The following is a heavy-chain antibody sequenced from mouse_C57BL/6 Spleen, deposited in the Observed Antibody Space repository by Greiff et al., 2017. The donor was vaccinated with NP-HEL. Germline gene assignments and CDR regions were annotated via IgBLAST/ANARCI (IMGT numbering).Heavy chain of an antibody. Sequence: QVQLQQPGAELVKPGASVKLSCKASGYTFTSYWMHWVKQRPGQGLEWIGMIHPNSGSTNYNEKFKSKATLTVDKSSSTAYMQLSSLTSEDSAVYYCARTVYYGSSYGYFDVWGTGTTVTVSS. J-gene: IGHJ1*03. CDR1: GYTFTSYW. CDR3: ARTVYYGSSYGYFDV. D-gene: IGHD1-1*01. CDR2: IHPNSGST. V-gene: IGHV1-64*01.